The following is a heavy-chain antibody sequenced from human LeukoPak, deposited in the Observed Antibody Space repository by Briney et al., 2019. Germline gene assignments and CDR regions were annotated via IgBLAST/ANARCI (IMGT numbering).Heavy chain of an antibody. CDR1: GYRFPGYY. D-gene: IGHD6-25*01. J-gene: IGHJ4*02. Sequence: ASVKVSSKASGYRFPGYYLHWVRPAPGQGLEWMGWINPNSGGTNYAQNCQGRVTMTRDTSISTAYMELSSLRSDDTAVFYSAIDSKERGYGPDYWGQGTLVTVSS. CDR2: INPNSGGT. CDR3: AIDSKERGYGPDY. V-gene: IGHV1-2*02.